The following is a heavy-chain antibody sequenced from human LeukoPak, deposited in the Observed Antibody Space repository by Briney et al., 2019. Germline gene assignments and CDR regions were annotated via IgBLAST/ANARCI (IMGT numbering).Heavy chain of an antibody. Sequence: GESLKISCKASGYTFTDYWIGWVRQMPGKGLEWMGIIYPGDSDTRYSPSFRGQVIISADKSIRTAYLQWTSLKASDTAMYYCARHTGEGSHFQHWGQGSLVTVSS. CDR1: GYTFTDYW. V-gene: IGHV5-51*01. CDR3: ARHTGEGSHFQH. CDR2: IYPGDSDT. J-gene: IGHJ1*01. D-gene: IGHD3-16*01.